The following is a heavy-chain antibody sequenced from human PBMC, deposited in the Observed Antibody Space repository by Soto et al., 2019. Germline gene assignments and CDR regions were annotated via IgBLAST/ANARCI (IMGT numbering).Heavy chain of an antibody. CDR2: TDYSGNT. CDR3: ARAVGDPLYYLDY. Sequence: SETLSLTCTVSSDSISSYYWIWIRQSPGKGLEWIGYTDYSGNTNYNPSLKSRVTISGDTSKNQFSLRLSSVTAADTAVYYCARAVGDPLYYLDYWGQGTLDTVSS. D-gene: IGHD6-19*01. CDR1: SDSISSYY. V-gene: IGHV4-59*08. J-gene: IGHJ4*02.